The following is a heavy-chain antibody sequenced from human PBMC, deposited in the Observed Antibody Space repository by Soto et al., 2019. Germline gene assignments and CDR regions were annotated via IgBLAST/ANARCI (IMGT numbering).Heavy chain of an antibody. D-gene: IGHD3-3*01. J-gene: IGHJ4*02. V-gene: IGHV3-23*01. CDR3: AKWVRFLEWSNSYYFDY. CDR1: GFTFSSYA. CDR2: ISGSGGST. Sequence: EVQLLESGGGLVQPGGSLRLSCAASGFTFSSYAMSWVSQAPGKGLEWVSAISGSGGSTYYADSVKGRFTISRDNSKNTLYLQMNSLSAEDTDVYYCAKWVRFLEWSNSYYFDYWGQGTLVTVSS.